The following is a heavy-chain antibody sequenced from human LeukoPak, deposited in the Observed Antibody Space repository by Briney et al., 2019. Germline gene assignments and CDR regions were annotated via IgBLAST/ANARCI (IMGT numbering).Heavy chain of an antibody. J-gene: IGHJ6*02. D-gene: IGHD3-3*01. V-gene: IGHV3-30-3*01. CDR3: ARDLNYDFWSGYYPPTPYYYYGMDA. CDR2: ISYDGSNK. CDR1: GFTFSSYA. Sequence: GGSLRLSCAASGFTFSSYAMHWVRQAPGKGLEWVAVISYDGSNKYYADSVKGRFTISRDNSKNTLYLQMNSLRAEDTAVYYCARDLNYDFWSGYYPPTPYYYYGMDAWGQGTTVTVSS.